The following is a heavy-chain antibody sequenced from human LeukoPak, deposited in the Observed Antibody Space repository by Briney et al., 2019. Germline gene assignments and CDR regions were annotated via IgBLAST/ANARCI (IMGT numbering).Heavy chain of an antibody. V-gene: IGHV1-69*06. CDR1: GGTFSSYA. CDR3: ARGFYYYGSGSYFDY. J-gene: IGHJ4*02. Sequence: SVKVSCKASGGTFSSYAISWVRQAPGQGLEWMGGIIPIFGTASYAQKFQGRVTITADKSTSTAYMELSSLRSEDTAVYYCARGFYYYGSGSYFDYWGQGTLVTVSS. CDR2: IIPIFGTA. D-gene: IGHD3-10*01.